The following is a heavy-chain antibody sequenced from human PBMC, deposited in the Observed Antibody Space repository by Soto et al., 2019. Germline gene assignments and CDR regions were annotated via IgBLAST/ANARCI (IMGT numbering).Heavy chain of an antibody. Sequence: HPVGSLRLSCVASGFNFDNYGMSWVRQAPGEGLEWVSAIKNDGTSTYYAASVEDRFTISRDNSKNTLYLQLNSLRAEDTAVYYCAQLGLMTFSHKHYFNHWGRGTLVTVSS. CDR1: GFNFDNYG. D-gene: IGHD3-16*01. V-gene: IGHV3-23*01. CDR3: AQLGLMTFSHKHYFNH. CDR2: IKNDGTST. J-gene: IGHJ4*02.